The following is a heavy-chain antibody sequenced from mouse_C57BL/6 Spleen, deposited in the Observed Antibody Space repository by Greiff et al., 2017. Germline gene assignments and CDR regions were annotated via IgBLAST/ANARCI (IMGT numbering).Heavy chain of an antibody. CDR1: GYSITSGYY. J-gene: IGHJ1*03. CDR3: ARGCFITTVEGYFDV. Sequence: VQLQQSGPGLVKPSQSLSLTCSVTGYSITSGYYWNWIRQFPGNKLEWMGYISYDGSNNYNPSLKNRISITRDTSKNQFFLKLNSVTTEDTATYYGARGCFITTVEGYFDVWGTGTTVTVSS. CDR2: ISYDGSN. V-gene: IGHV3-6*01. D-gene: IGHD1-1*01.